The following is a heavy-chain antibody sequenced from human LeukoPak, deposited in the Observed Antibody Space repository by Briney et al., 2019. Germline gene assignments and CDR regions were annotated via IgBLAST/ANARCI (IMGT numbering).Heavy chain of an antibody. CDR2: INHSGST. CDR1: GGSFSGYY. V-gene: IGHV4-34*01. CDR3: AIGSVYCCSGSYDY. J-gene: IGHJ4*02. D-gene: IGHD3-10*01. Sequence: SETLSLTCAVYGGSFSGYYWSWIRQPPGKGLDWIGEINHSGSTNYNPSLKSRVTISVDTSKNQFSLKLSSVTAADTAVYYCAIGSVYCCSGSYDYWGQGTLVTVSS.